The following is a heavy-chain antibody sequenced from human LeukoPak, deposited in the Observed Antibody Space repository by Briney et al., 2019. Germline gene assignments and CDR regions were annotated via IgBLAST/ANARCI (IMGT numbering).Heavy chain of an antibody. CDR2: IKQDGREK. CDR3: ARDKSAGADTGSSFYY. D-gene: IGHD3-10*01. Sequence: GGSLRLSCAASGFTFSNYWMTWVRQAPGKGLEWVASIKQDGREKYYVDSVKGRFTFSRDNAKNSLYLQMDSLRAEDTAVYYCARDKSAGADTGSSFYYWGQGALVTVSS. CDR1: GFTFSNYW. V-gene: IGHV3-7*03. J-gene: IGHJ4*02.